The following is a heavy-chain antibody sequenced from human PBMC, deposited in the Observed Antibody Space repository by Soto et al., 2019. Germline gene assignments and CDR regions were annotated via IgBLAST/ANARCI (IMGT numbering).Heavy chain of an antibody. J-gene: IGHJ4*02. D-gene: IGHD1-26*01. Sequence: RGSLRLSCASSVFTFSIYEMNWVRQAPGKGLDWVSYISSSGSTIYYADSVKGRFTISRDNAKNSLYLQMNSLRAEDTAVYYCAPRGATDVYWGQGTLVTVSS. CDR3: APRGATDVY. V-gene: IGHV3-48*03. CDR2: ISSSGSTI. CDR1: VFTFSIYE.